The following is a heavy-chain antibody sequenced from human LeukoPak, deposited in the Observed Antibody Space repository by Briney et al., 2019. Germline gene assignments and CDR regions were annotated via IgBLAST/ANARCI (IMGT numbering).Heavy chain of an antibody. CDR2: IYSGGTT. V-gene: IGHV3-53*01. CDR3: AKDLISPRSVGSSEKVDY. CDR1: GFTVSSDY. Sequence: PGGSLRLSCAASGFTVSSDYFSWVRQAPGKGLEWVSVIYSGGTTFYADSVKGRFTISRDNSKNTLYLQMNSLRAEDTAIYYCAKDLISPRSVGSSEKVDYWGQGTLVTVSS. J-gene: IGHJ4*02. D-gene: IGHD3-10*01.